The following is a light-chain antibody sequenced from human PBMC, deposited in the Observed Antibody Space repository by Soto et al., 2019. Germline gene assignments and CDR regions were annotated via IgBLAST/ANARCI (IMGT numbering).Light chain of an antibody. V-gene: IGLV2-8*01. CDR3: SAYAGSSTL. CDR2: EVS. Sequence: QSALTQPPSASGSRGQSVTISCTGTSSDVGGYNYVSWYQQHPGKAPKLMIYEVSKRPLGVPDRFSGSKSGNTASLTVSGLQAEDEADYYCSAYAGSSTLFGGGTKVTVL. J-gene: IGLJ2*01. CDR1: SSDVGGYNY.